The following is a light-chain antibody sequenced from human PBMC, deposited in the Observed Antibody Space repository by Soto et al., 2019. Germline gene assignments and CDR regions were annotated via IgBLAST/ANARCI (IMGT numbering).Light chain of an antibody. J-gene: IGKJ4*01. Sequence: IVMTQAPATLSVSLGERVTLSCRASRSAGNNLAWYQQRVDQAPRLVIFDTSTRATGIPARFSGSGSETEITLTINDLQAEECAVYYCQHYDNWVLTFGGGTKVEIK. CDR2: DTS. V-gene: IGKV3D-15*01. CDR3: QHYDNWVLT. CDR1: RSAGNN.